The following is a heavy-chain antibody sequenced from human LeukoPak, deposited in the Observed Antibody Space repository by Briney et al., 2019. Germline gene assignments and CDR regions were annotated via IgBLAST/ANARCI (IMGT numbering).Heavy chain of an antibody. V-gene: IGHV1-18*01. D-gene: IGHD3-3*01. J-gene: IGHJ5*02. CDR3: ATVEATSFWFDP. CDR2: ISAYNGDK. Sequence: ASVKVSCKASGYTFNSHGISWVRQAPGQGLEWMGSISAYNGDKDFAQNFQGRLTMTTDISTSTAYMELRSLRSDDTAVYYCATVEATSFWFDPWGQGTLVTVSS. CDR1: GYTFNSHG.